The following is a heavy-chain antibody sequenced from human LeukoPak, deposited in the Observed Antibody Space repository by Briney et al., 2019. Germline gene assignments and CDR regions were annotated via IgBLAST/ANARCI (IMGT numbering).Heavy chain of an antibody. D-gene: IGHD3-3*01. J-gene: IGHJ5*02. CDR2: FDPEYGET. CDR1: GYTLNELS. CDR3: APLDFWVPST. Sequence: ASVKVSCTVSGYTLNELSIHWVRQAAGKGLEWMGGFDPEYGETVYAQKFQGRVTMAKDTSTDTAYMELSSLRSEDTAVYYCAPLDFWVPSTWGQGALVTVSS. V-gene: IGHV1-24*01.